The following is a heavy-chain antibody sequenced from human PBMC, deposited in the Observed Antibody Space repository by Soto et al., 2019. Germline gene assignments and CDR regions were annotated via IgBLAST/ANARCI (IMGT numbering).Heavy chain of an antibody. CDR2: ISYDGSNK. D-gene: IGHD2-21*01. CDR1: GFTFSSDG. CDR3: AKDSCGADDYYRVDH. Sequence: GGSPRLSCAASGFTFSSDGMHWFRQAPGKGLEWVAVISYDGSNKYYADSVKGRFTISRDNSKNTLYLQMNSLRAEDTAVYYGAKDSCGADDYYRVDHWSQRTTSTVS. J-gene: IGHJ6*02. V-gene: IGHV3-30*18.